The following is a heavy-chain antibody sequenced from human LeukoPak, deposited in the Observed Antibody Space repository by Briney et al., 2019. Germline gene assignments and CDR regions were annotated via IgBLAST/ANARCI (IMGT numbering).Heavy chain of an antibody. J-gene: IGHJ1*01. V-gene: IGHV1-8*02. Sequence: ASVKVSCKASGGTFSSYAINWVRQATGQGLEWMGWMNGNSGDTGYAQKFQGRVTMTRNTSISTAYMELSNLRSEDTAVYYCVRGRFIAGAGDWGQGTPVTVPS. D-gene: IGHD1-26*01. CDR3: VRGRFIAGAGD. CDR2: MNGNSGDT. CDR1: GGTFSSYA.